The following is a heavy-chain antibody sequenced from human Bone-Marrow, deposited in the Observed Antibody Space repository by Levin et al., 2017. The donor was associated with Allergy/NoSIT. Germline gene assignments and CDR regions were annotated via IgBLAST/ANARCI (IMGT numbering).Heavy chain of an antibody. CDR2: ISYDGTDK. V-gene: IGHV3-30-3*01. J-gene: IGHJ6*03. D-gene: IGHD2-2*01. CDR1: GFTFSDYA. CDR3: ARDGCSSASCRFYYYFSYMDV. Sequence: LSLTCAASGFTFSDYAIHWVRQAPGKGLEWVAVISYDGTDKYFADSVKGRFTISRDNSKNTLYLEMNSLRAEDTALYYCARDGCSSASCRFYYYFSYMDVWGKGTTVTVSS.